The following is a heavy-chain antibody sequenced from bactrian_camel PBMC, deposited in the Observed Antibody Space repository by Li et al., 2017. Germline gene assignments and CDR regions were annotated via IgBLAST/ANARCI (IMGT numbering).Heavy chain of an antibody. CDR3: AAAPAGLIPPGLPSNDYLSPMRYTY. CDR2: IYTYRGST. Sequence: VQLVESGGASVLAGGALTLSCTASGAPGDPVMAWFRQAPGKEREGVASIYTYRGSTYYSDSVKGRFTVSRDKSKATMYLQMDTLQPEDTAMYYCAAAPAGLIPPGLPSNDYLSPMRYTYWGQGTQVTVS. J-gene: IGHJ4*01. CDR1: GAPGDPV. D-gene: IGHD4*01. V-gene: IGHV3S63*01.